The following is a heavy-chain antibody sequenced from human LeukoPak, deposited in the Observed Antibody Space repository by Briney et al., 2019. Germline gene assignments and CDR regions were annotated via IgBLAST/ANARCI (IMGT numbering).Heavy chain of an antibody. J-gene: IGHJ3*02. V-gene: IGHV4-59*08. CDR2: IYYSGST. Sequence: PSETLSLTCTVSGGSLSSYYWSWIRQPPGKGLEWIGYIYYSGSTNYNPSLKSRDTIPVDMSKNQFSLKLSSVTAADTAVYYCARQSGNGYSGYDFQAFDIWGQGTMVTVSS. CDR1: GGSLSSYY. CDR3: ARQSGNGYSGYDFQAFDI. D-gene: IGHD5-12*01.